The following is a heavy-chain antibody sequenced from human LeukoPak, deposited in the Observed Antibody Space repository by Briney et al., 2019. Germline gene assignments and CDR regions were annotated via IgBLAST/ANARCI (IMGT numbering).Heavy chain of an antibody. CDR3: AKGLDSSSWYAFDI. Sequence: GGSLRLSCAASGFTFDDYAMHWVRQAPGKGLEWVSGISWNSVDIGYADSVKGRFTISRDNAKNSLYLQMNSLRAEDMALYYCAKGLDSSSWYAFDIWGQGTMVTVSS. CDR2: ISWNSVDI. CDR1: GFTFDDYA. J-gene: IGHJ3*02. D-gene: IGHD6-13*01. V-gene: IGHV3-9*03.